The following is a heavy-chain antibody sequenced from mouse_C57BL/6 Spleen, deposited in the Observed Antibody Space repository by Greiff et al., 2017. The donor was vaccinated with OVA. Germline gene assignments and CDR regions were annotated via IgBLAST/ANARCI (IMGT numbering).Heavy chain of an antibody. D-gene: IGHD1-1*02. CDR3: AREKGGGDSDYFDY. CDR1: GYTFTGYW. Sequence: VQLQQSGAELMKPGASVKLSCKATGYTFTGYWIEWVKQRPGHGLEWIGEILPGSGSTNYNEKFKGKATLPADPSSNTAYMQLSSLTTEDSAIYYCAREKGGGDSDYFDYWGKGTTLTVSS. CDR2: ILPGSGST. V-gene: IGHV1-9*01. J-gene: IGHJ2*01.